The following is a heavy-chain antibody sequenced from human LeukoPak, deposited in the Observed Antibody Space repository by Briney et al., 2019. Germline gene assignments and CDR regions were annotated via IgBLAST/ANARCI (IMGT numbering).Heavy chain of an antibody. CDR3: ARGRDGDYYYYYYMDV. D-gene: IGHD3-16*01. CDR1: GYTFTSYD. J-gene: IGHJ6*03. V-gene: IGHV1-8*01. Sequence: ASVTVSCKASGYTFTSYDINWVRQATGQGLEWMGWMNPNSGNTGYAQKFQGRVTMTRNTSISTAYMELSGLRSEDTAVYYCARGRDGDYYYYYYMDVWGKGTTVTVSS. CDR2: MNPNSGNT.